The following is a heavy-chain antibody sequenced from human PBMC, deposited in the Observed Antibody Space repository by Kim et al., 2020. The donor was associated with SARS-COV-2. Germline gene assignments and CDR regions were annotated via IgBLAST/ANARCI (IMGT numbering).Heavy chain of an antibody. V-gene: IGHV4-59*13. CDR2: IYYSGST. CDR3: ARGCNWNDFCDY. J-gene: IGHJ4*02. D-gene: IGHD1-1*01. CDR1: GGSISSYY. Sequence: SETLSLTCTVSGGSISSYYWSWIRQPPGKGLEWIGYIYYSGSTNYNPSLKSRVTISVDTSKNQFSLKLSSVTAADTAVYYCARGCNWNDFCDYWGQGTLVTVSS.